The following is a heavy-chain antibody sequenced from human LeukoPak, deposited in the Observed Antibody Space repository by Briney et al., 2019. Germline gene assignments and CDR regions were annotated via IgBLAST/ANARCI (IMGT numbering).Heavy chain of an antibody. CDR1: GGSFSGYY. Sequence: PSETLFLTCSVHGGSFSGYYWSWIHQPPGKGLEWIGEINHSGSTNYNPSLKSRVTISVDTSKNQFPLKRSSVTAADTAVYYCARGRYYYGSGMGFDYWGEGTLVTDSS. D-gene: IGHD3-10*01. CDR2: INHSGST. CDR3: ARGRYYYGSGMGFDY. J-gene: IGHJ4*02. V-gene: IGHV4-34*01.